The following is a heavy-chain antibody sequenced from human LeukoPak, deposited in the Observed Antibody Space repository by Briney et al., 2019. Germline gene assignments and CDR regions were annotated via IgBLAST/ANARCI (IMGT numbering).Heavy chain of an antibody. V-gene: IGHV1-2*02. J-gene: IGHJ4*02. CDR3: ARGYIYGDYVGFDS. CDR1: GYTFTGYY. Sequence: ASVKVSCKASGYTFTGYYMHWVRQAPGQGLEWMAWINPDSGGTNYAQKFQGRVTMTRDTSSSTAYMELTRLRSDDTAVYYCARGYIYGDYVGFDSWGQGTLVTVSS. CDR2: INPDSGGT. D-gene: IGHD4-17*01.